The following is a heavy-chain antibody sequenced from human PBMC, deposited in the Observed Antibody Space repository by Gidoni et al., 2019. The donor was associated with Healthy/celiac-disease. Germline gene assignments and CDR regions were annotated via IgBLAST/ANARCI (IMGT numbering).Heavy chain of an antibody. CDR3: ARDDIVVVGGFGFVDY. D-gene: IGHD2-2*01. CDR1: GFTFRSYA. Sequence: QVQLVESGGGVVQPGRSLRLSCAASGFTFRSYAMHWVRQAPGKGLGWVAVISYDGSNKYYADSVKGRFTISRDNSKNTLYLQMNSLRAEDTAVYYCARDDIVVVGGFGFVDYWGQGTLVTVSS. CDR2: ISYDGSNK. J-gene: IGHJ4*02. V-gene: IGHV3-30*01.